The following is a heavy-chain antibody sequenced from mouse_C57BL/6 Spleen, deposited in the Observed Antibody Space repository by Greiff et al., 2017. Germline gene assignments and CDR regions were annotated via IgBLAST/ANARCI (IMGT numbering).Heavy chain of an antibody. CDR2: INYDGSST. D-gene: IGHD2-2*01. Sequence: EVHLVESEGGLVQPGSSMKLSCTASGFTFSDYYMAWVRQVPEKGLEWVANINYDGSSTYYLDSLKSRFIISRDNAKNILYLQMSSLKSEDTATYYCARGGYPSSLYAMDYWGQGTSVTVSS. CDR1: GFTFSDYY. J-gene: IGHJ4*01. V-gene: IGHV5-16*01. CDR3: ARGGYPSSLYAMDY.